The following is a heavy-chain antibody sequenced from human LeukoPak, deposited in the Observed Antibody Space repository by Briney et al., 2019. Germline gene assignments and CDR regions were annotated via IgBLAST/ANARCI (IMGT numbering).Heavy chain of an antibody. J-gene: IGHJ6*04. Sequence: SVKVSCKASGGTFSSYAISWVRQAPGQGLEWMGGIIPIFGTANYAQKFQGRVTITADESTSTAYMELSSLRSEDTAVYYCARHYGSGSYYYYYYGMDVWGKGTTVTVSS. CDR1: GGTFSSYA. V-gene: IGHV1-69*13. D-gene: IGHD3-10*01. CDR2: IIPIFGTA. CDR3: ARHYGSGSYYYYYYGMDV.